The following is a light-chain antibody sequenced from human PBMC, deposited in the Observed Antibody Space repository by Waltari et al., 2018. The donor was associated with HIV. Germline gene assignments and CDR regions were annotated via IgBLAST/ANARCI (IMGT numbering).Light chain of an antibody. V-gene: IGKV4-1*01. J-gene: IGKJ2*01. CDR3: QQYYSSLMYT. Sequence: DFVLTQSPDSLAVSLGERATINCKSSQTVLYNSNNKNYLAWYQQKPGQPPKLLIYLASTRESGVPDRFSGSWSGTDFTLTISSLQAEDVAVYYCQQYYSSLMYTFGQGTKLEIK. CDR1: QTVLYNSNNKNY. CDR2: LAS.